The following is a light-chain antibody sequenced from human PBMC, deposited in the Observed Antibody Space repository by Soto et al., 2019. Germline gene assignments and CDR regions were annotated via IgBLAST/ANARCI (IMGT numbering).Light chain of an antibody. Sequence: QSVLTQPPSASGSPGQSVTISCTGTSSDVGGYNYASWYQHHPGKAPKLIIYEVYKRPSGVPDRFSGSKSGNTAALTVSGLQAEDEADYYCSSYVGTNSYVFGTVTKVHVL. V-gene: IGLV2-8*01. CDR2: EVY. CDR3: SSYVGTNSYV. J-gene: IGLJ1*01. CDR1: SSDVGGYNY.